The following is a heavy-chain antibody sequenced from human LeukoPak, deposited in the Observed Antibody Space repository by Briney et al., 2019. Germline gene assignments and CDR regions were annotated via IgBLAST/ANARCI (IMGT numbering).Heavy chain of an antibody. V-gene: IGHV1-69*01. J-gene: IGHJ3*02. D-gene: IGHD3-22*01. CDR1: GGTFSSYA. Sequence: GSSVKVSCKAPGGTFSSYAISWVRQAPGQGLEWMGGIIPIFGTANYAQKFQGRVTITADESTSTAYMELSSLRSEDTAVYYCARVDYYDDPDAFDIWGQGTMVTVSS. CDR2: IIPIFGTA. CDR3: ARVDYYDDPDAFDI.